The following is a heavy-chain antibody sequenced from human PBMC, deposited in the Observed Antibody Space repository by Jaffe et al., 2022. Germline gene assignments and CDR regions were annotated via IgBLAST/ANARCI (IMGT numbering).Heavy chain of an antibody. D-gene: IGHD3-22*01. J-gene: IGHJ3*02. CDR3: ARLLDDSSGYYEVSGAFDI. V-gene: IGHV4-38-2*01. CDR1: GYSISSGYY. CDR2: IYHSGST. Sequence: QVQLQESGPGLVKPSETLSLTCAVSGYSISSGYYWGWIRQPPGKGLEWIGSIYHSGSTYYNPSLKSRVTISVDTSKNQFSLKLSSVTAADTAVYYCARLLDDSSGYYEVSGAFDIWGQGTMVTVSS.